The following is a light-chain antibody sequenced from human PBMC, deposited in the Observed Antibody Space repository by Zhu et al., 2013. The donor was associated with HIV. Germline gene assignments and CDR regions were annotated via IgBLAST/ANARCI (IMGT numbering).Light chain of an antibody. J-gene: IGKJ2*01. CDR3: QQRSNWPPKYT. Sequence: ETLMTQSPATLSVSPGERATLSCRASQSVSSYLAWYQQKPGQAPRLLIYDASNRATGIPARFSGSGSGTDFTLTISSLEPEDFAVYYCQQRSNWPPKYTFGQGTKLEIK. CDR1: QSVSSY. CDR2: DAS. V-gene: IGKV3-11*01.